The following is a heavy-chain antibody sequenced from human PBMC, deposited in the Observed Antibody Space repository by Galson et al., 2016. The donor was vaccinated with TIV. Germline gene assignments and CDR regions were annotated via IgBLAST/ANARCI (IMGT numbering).Heavy chain of an antibody. CDR2: INPTNGDT. J-gene: IGHJ6*02. D-gene: IGHD6-6*01. CDR3: TRDRSIAAPRDMDV. Sequence: SVKVSCKASGYTFTAYYIHWVRQAPGLGLEWMGWINPTNGDTDYAQKFQGRVTMTTDTSTNTAYMELRSLRSDDTAVYYCTRDRSIAAPRDMDVWGQGTAVTVSS. V-gene: IGHV1-2*02. CDR1: GYTFTAYY.